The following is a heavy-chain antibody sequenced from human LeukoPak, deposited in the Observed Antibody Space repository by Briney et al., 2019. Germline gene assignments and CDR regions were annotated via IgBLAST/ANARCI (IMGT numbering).Heavy chain of an antibody. J-gene: IGHJ4*02. CDR2: IYPSGST. V-gene: IGHV4-4*02. Sequence: SETLSLTCAVSGGSISSSNWWSWVRQPPGKGLEWIGEIYPSGSTNYNPSLKSRVTISVDKSKNQFSLKLSSVTAADTAVYYCARGGLDSRMVFGYFDYWGQGTLVTVSS. D-gene: IGHD3-10*02. CDR1: GGSISSSNW. CDR3: ARGGLDSRMVFGYFDY.